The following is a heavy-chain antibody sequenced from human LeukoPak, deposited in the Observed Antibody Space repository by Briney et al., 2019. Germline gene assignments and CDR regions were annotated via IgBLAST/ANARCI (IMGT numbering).Heavy chain of an antibody. V-gene: IGHV4-39*07. J-gene: IGHJ3*02. CDR2: IYYSGST. CDR3: ARGTVSRFGELFSKRYAFDI. CDR1: GGSISSSSYY. Sequence: SETLSLTCTVSGGSISSSSYYWGWIRQPPGKGLEWIGSIYYSGSTYYNPSLKSRVTISVDTSKNQFSLKLSSVTAADTAVYYCARGTVSRFGELFSKRYAFDIWGQGTMVTVSS. D-gene: IGHD3-10*01.